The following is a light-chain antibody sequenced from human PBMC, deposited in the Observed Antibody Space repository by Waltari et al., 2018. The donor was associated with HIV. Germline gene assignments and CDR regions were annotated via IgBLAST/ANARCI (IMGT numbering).Light chain of an antibody. CDR1: DSHIGTAS. CDR3: STWDKTQSAQV. Sequence: QPVLTPLPSVSGTPGQTVTISCSGTDSHIGTASVYWYQFLPGTTPRLLIFSNHERPSGVPGRFSGSKSGASASLTIFGLRSEDEADYYCSTWDKTQSAQVFGGGTKLTVL. V-gene: IGLV1-47*01. J-gene: IGLJ3*02. CDR2: SNH.